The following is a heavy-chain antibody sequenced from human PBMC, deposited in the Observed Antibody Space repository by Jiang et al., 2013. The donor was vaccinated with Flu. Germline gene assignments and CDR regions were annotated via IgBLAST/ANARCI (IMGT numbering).Heavy chain of an antibody. J-gene: IGHJ4*02. CDR1: GFTFSDYY. V-gene: IGHV3-11*05. D-gene: IGHD2-15*01. CDR3: ARGNYCSGGSCYLDW. Sequence: CAASGFTFSDYYMSWIRQAPGKGLEWVSYISSSSSYTNYADSVKGRFTISRDNAKNSLYLQMNSLRAEDTAVYYCARGNYCSGGSCYLDWWGQGTLVTVSS. CDR2: ISSSSSYT.